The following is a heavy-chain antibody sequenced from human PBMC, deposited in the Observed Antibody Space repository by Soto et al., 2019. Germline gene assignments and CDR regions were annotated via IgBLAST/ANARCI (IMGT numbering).Heavy chain of an antibody. J-gene: IGHJ4*02. Sequence: QVQLVQSGAEVKKPGSSVKVSCKASGGTFSSYAISWVRQAPGQGLEWMGGIIPIFGTAKYAQKFQGRVTITADESTSTAYLALSSLRSEDTAVYYCASLLRGYSGTGDYWGQGTLVTVSS. V-gene: IGHV1-69*12. CDR2: IIPIFGTA. CDR1: GGTFSSYA. D-gene: IGHD5-12*01. CDR3: ASLLRGYSGTGDY.